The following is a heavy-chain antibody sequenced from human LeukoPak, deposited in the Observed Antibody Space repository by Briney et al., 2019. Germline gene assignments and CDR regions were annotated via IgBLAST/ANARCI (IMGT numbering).Heavy chain of an antibody. D-gene: IGHD3-3*01. V-gene: IGHV1-69*02. CDR2: IIPILSIG. CDR1: VGTLSSYT. J-gene: IGHJ6*03. CDR3: ARAKTYYDFWSGYYEPNYYYYYMDV. Sequence: SVKVSRKASVGTLSSYTISWVRQAAGQGGEWMGRIIPILSIGNYAKKLPVRVTIPADKSTSTAYIDLSRLRSAEPAVYYCARAKTYYDFWSGYYEPNYYYYYMDVWGKGTTVTVSS.